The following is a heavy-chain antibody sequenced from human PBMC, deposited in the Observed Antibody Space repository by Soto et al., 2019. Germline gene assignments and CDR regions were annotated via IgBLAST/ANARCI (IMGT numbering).Heavy chain of an antibody. CDR2: IVVGSGNT. Sequence: ASVKVSCKASGFTFTSSAVQWVRQARGQRLEWIGWIVVGSGNTNYAQKFQERVTITRDMSTSTAYMELSSLRSEDTAVYYCAAALYSSGWYRDYWGQGTLVTVS. CDR3: AAALYSSGWYRDY. J-gene: IGHJ4*02. CDR1: GFTFTSSA. V-gene: IGHV1-58*01. D-gene: IGHD6-19*01.